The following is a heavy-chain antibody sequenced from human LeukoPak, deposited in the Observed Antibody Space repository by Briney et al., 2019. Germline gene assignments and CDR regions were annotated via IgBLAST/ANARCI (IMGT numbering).Heavy chain of an antibody. Sequence: ASVKVSCKASGYTFTSYGISWVRQAPGQGLEWMGWISAYNGNTNYAQKLQGRVTMTTDTSTSTAYMELRSLRSDDTAVYYCAREYCSGGSCYGKDYCGQGTLVTVSS. D-gene: IGHD2-15*01. CDR3: AREYCSGGSCYGKDY. CDR1: GYTFTSYG. CDR2: ISAYNGNT. J-gene: IGHJ4*02. V-gene: IGHV1-18*01.